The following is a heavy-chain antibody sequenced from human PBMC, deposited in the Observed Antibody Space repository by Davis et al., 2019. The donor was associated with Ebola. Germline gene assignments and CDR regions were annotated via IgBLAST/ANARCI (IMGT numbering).Heavy chain of an antibody. J-gene: IGHJ4*02. Sequence: GSLRLSCAVYGGSFSGYYWSWIRQPPGKGLEWIGEINHSGSTNYNPSLKSRVTIPVDTSKNQFSLKLSSVTAADTAVYYCARPRYYYDSSGYYYYWGQGTLVTVSS. D-gene: IGHD3-22*01. V-gene: IGHV4-34*01. CDR3: ARPRYYYDSSGYYYY. CDR1: GGSFSGYY. CDR2: INHSGST.